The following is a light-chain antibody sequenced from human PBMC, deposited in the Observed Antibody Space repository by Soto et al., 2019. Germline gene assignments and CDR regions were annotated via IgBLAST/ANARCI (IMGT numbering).Light chain of an antibody. CDR2: GNS. V-gene: IGLV1-40*01. CDR1: SSNIGATYD. CDR3: QSYDSSLSAHYV. Sequence: QSVLTQPPSVSGAPGQRVTISCTGSSSNIGATYDVQWYQQLPGTAPKLLIYGNSNRPSGVPDRFSGSKSGTSASLAITGLQADDEADYYCQSYDSSLSAHYVFGTGTKVTXL. J-gene: IGLJ1*01.